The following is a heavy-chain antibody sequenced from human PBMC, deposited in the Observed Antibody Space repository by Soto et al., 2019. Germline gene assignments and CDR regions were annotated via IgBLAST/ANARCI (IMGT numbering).Heavy chain of an antibody. J-gene: IGHJ4*02. CDR3: ASGFGEFKFDY. CDR1: GFSLSTSGVG. D-gene: IGHD3-10*01. CDR2: IYWNDDK. Sequence: GSGPTLVNPTQTLTLTCTFSGFSLSTSGVGVGWIRQPPGKALEWLAPIYWNDDKRYSPSLKSRLTITKDTSKNQVVLTMTNMDPVDTATYYCASGFGEFKFDYWGQGTLVTVSS. V-gene: IGHV2-5*01.